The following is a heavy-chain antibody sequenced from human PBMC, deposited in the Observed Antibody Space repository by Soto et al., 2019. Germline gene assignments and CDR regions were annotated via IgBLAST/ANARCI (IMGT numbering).Heavy chain of an antibody. V-gene: IGHV3-30*18. CDR2: ISYDGSNK. CDR3: AKDGQWLVRVAFDI. CDR1: GFTFSSYG. Sequence: PGGSLRLSCAASGFTFSSYGMHWVRQAPGKGLEWVAVISYDGSNKYYADSVKGRFTISRDNSKNTLYLQMNSLRAEDTAVYYCAKDGQWLVRVAFDIWGQGTMVTVSS. D-gene: IGHD6-19*01. J-gene: IGHJ3*02.